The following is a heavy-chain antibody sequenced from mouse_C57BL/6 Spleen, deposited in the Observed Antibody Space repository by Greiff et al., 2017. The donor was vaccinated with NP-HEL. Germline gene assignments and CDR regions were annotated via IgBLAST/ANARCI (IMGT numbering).Heavy chain of an antibody. D-gene: IGHD2-5*01. CDR1: GYTFTSYD. J-gene: IGHJ3*01. V-gene: IGHV1-85*01. Sequence: VQLQQSGPELVKPGASVKLSCKASGYTFTSYDINWVKQRPGQGLEWIGWIYPRDGSTKYNEKFKGKATLTVDTSSSTAYMELHSLTSEDSAVYFCASSNYVAWFAYWGQGTLVTVSA. CDR3: ASSNYVAWFAY. CDR2: IYPRDGST.